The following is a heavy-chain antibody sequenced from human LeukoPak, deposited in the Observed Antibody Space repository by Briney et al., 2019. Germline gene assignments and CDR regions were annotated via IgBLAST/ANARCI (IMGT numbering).Heavy chain of an antibody. CDR1: GYTFTSYD. J-gene: IGHJ4*02. D-gene: IGHD3-22*01. CDR2: MNPNSGNT. V-gene: IGHV1-8*03. CDR3: ARAYYDSSGYYYFYY. Sequence: ASVKVSCKASGYTFTSYDINWVRQATGQGLEWMGWMNPNSGNTGYAQKFQGRVTITRNTSISTAYMELSRLRSEDTAVYYCARAYYDSSGYYYFYYWGQGTLVTVSS.